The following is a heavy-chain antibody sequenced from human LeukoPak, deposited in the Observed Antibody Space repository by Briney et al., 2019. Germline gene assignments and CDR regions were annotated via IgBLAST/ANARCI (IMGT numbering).Heavy chain of an antibody. CDR1: GYTFTSYG. Sequence: GASVKVSCKASGYTFTSYGISWVRQAPGQGLEWMGWISAYNGNTNYAQKLQGRVTMTTDTSTSTAYMELRSLRSDDTAVYYCARGDPIVVVTATRQPHFDYWGQGTLVTVSS. D-gene: IGHD2-21*02. CDR2: ISAYNGNT. J-gene: IGHJ4*02. V-gene: IGHV1-18*01. CDR3: ARGDPIVVVTATRQPHFDY.